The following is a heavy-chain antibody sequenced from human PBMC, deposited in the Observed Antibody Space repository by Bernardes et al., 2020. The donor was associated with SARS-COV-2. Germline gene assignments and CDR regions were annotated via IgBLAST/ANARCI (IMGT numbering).Heavy chain of an antibody. J-gene: IGHJ3*02. V-gene: IGHV3-7*01. CDR2: IKQDGSEK. CDR3: ARVPLRITFGGVIVSDSDAFDI. CDR1: GFTFSSYC. D-gene: IGHD3-16*02. Sequence: GGSLRLSCAASGFTFSSYCMSWVRQAPGKGLEWVANIKQDGSEKYYVDSVKGRFTISRDNAKNSLYLQMNSLRAEDTAVYYCARVPLRITFGGVIVSDSDAFDIWGQGTMVTVSS.